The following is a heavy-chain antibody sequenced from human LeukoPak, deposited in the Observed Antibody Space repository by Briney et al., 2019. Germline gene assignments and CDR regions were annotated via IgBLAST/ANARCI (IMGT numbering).Heavy chain of an antibody. J-gene: IGHJ1*01. CDR3: ARGFWSGYYEGEEYFQH. V-gene: IGHV4-61*02. D-gene: IGHD3-3*01. CDR1: GGSISSGSYY. Sequence: SETLSLTCTVSGGSISSGSYYWSWIRQPAGKGLEWIGRIYTSGSTNYNPSLKSRVTISVDTSKLSSVTAADTAVYYCARGFWSGYYEGEEYFQHWGQGTLVTVSS. CDR2: IYTSGST.